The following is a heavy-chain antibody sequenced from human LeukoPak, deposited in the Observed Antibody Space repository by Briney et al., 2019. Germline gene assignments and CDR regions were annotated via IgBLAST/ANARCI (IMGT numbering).Heavy chain of an antibody. Sequence: TSVKVSCKASGFTFTISAMQWVRQARGQRLEWIGWIVVGSGNTNYAQKFQERVTITRDMSTSTAYMELSSLRSEDTAVYYCAAGDIAAAGTVPWGQGTLVTVSS. D-gene: IGHD6-13*01. CDR3: AAGDIAAAGTVP. J-gene: IGHJ5*01. V-gene: IGHV1-58*02. CDR1: GFTFTISA. CDR2: IVVGSGNT.